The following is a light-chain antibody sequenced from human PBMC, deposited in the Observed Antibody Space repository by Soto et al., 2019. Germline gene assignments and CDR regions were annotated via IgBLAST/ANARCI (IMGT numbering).Light chain of an antibody. V-gene: IGKV3-11*01. J-gene: IGKJ3*01. CDR3: QQRSNWPCT. CDR1: QSFSNY. Sequence: EIVLTQSPGTLSLSPGERATLTCRASQSFSNYLTWYQQKPGQAPRLLIYAASNRATGIPARFSGSGSGTDCTLTISSLEPEDFAVYYCQQRSNWPCTFGPGTKVDIK. CDR2: AAS.